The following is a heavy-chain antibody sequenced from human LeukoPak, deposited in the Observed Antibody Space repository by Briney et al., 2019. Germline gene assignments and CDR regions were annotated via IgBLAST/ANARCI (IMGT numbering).Heavy chain of an antibody. CDR2: INHSGST. D-gene: IGHD3-3*01. Sequence: SETLSLTCAVYGGPFSGYYWSWIRQPPGKGLEWIGEINHSGSTNYNPSLKSRVTISVDTSKNQFSLKLSSVTAADTAVYYCARGALSPDIRVVTEPYYYYMDVWGKGTTVTVSS. J-gene: IGHJ6*03. CDR3: ARGALSPDIRVVTEPYYYYMDV. V-gene: IGHV4-34*01. CDR1: GGPFSGYY.